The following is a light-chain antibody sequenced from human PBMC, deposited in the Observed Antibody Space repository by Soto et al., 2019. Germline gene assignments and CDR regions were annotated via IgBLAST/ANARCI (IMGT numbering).Light chain of an antibody. Sequence: QPVLTQSPSASASLGASVKLTCTLSSGHSSYAIAWHQQQPEKGPRYLMKLNSDGSHSKGDGIPDRFSGSSAGAERYLTISGLQSEDEADDYCQTWRTGIQVVGGGTKLTVL. CDR1: SGHSSYA. V-gene: IGLV4-69*01. CDR2: LNSDGSH. J-gene: IGLJ3*02. CDR3: QTWRTGIQV.